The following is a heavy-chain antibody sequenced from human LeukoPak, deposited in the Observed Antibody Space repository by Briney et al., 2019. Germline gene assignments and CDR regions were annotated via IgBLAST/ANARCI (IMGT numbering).Heavy chain of an antibody. Sequence: GRSLRLSCAASGFTFSSHPMNWVRQAPGKGLEWVAVIANDRSFTHYADSVKGRFTISRDNSKSTLEMQMNSLRAEDTALYYCVKEANGFDMWGLGTMVTVSS. CDR2: IANDRSFT. D-gene: IGHD2-8*01. V-gene: IGHV3-30-3*01. CDR1: GFTFSSHP. J-gene: IGHJ3*02. CDR3: VKEANGFDM.